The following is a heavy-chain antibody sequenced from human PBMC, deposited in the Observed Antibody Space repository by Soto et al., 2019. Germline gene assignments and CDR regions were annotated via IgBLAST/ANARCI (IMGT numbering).Heavy chain of an antibody. J-gene: IGHJ6*02. Sequence: QVQLVQSGAEVKKPGSSVKVSCKTSGGTFRTSAISWVRQAPGQGLEWMGGIMPVFPTPDYAQKFQGRVTXTXDXXPSTAYMELSSLRSEATAVYYCARDMDRLQVGGIYYFLRDVWGQGTTVTVSS. CDR1: GGTFRTSA. CDR3: ARDMDRLQVGGIYYFLRDV. V-gene: IGHV1-69*05. CDR2: IMPVFPTP. D-gene: IGHD6-25*01.